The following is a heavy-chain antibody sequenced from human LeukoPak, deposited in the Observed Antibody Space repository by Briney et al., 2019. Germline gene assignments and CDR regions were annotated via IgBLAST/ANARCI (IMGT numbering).Heavy chain of an antibody. D-gene: IGHD6-19*01. V-gene: IGHV3-30*14. Sequence: GRSLRLSCAASGFTFSTHTMHWVRQAPGKGLEWVAVISYDETDNSYADSVKGRFTISRDNFKNTLYLQMNSLGTEDTAVYFCARVPNSSGLLDFDYWGQGTLVTVSS. CDR1: GFTFSTHT. CDR2: ISYDETDN. J-gene: IGHJ4*02. CDR3: ARVPNSSGLLDFDY.